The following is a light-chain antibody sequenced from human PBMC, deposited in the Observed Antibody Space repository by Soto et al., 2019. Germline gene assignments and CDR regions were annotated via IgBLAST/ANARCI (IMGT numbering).Light chain of an antibody. V-gene: IGLV2-23*01. CDR1: SSDVGSYNL. CDR2: EGS. Sequence: QSALTQPASVSGSPGQSITISCTGTSSDVGSYNLVSWYQQHPGKAPKLMIYEGSKRPSGVSNRFSGSKSGNTASLTISGLQAEDEVDYYGCSYAGSSTWVFGGGTKVPS. J-gene: IGLJ3*02. CDR3: CSYAGSSTWV.